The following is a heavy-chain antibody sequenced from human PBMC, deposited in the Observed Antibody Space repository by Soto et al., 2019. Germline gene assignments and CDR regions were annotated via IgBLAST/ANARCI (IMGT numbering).Heavy chain of an antibody. CDR2: INEGGSGK. CDR1: GFTFSSYW. CDR3: VRGWHNEVGGYYFDY. V-gene: IGHV3-7*01. Sequence: PGGSLRLSCTGSGFTFSSYWMSWVRQAPGKGLEWVANINEGGSGKYYGDSVRGRFTLSRDNTENALFLQMNSLRVEDTAVYYCVRGWHNEVGGYYFDYWGQGT. J-gene: IGHJ4*02. D-gene: IGHD3-16*01.